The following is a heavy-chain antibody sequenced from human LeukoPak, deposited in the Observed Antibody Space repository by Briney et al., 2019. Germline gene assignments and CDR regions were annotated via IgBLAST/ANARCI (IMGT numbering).Heavy chain of an antibody. J-gene: IGHJ4*02. CDR1: GGSFSGYY. D-gene: IGHD3-10*01. CDR3: AREGRFGELLYIFDY. Sequence: SETLSLTCAVYGGSFSGYYWSWIRQPPGKGLEWIGEINHSGSTNYNPSLKSRVTISVDTSKNQFSLKLSSVTAADTAVYYCAREGRFGELLYIFDYWGQGTLVTVSS. CDR2: INHSGST. V-gene: IGHV4-34*01.